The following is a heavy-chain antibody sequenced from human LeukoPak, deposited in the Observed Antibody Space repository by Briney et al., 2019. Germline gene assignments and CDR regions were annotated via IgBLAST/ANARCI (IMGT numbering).Heavy chain of an antibody. D-gene: IGHD2-2*02. CDR2: IYSGGST. CDR3: ARSGWVVPAAVPYFDY. V-gene: IGHV3-66*01. J-gene: IGHJ4*02. Sequence: GGSLRLSCAASGFTFSSNYMSWVRQAPGKGLEGVSVIYSGGSTYYADSVKGRFTISRDNSKNTLYLQMNSLRAEDTAVYYCARSGWVVPAAVPYFDYWGQGTLVTVSS. CDR1: GFTFSSNY.